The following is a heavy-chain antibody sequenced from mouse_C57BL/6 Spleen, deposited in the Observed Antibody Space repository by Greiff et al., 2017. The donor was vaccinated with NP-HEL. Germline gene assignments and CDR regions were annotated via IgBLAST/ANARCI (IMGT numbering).Heavy chain of an antibody. V-gene: IGHV1-80*01. CDR1: GYAFSSYW. CDR2: IYPGDGDT. J-gene: IGHJ3*01. D-gene: IGHD2-4*01. Sequence: QVHVKQSGAELVKPGASVKISCKASGYAFSSYWMNWVKQRPGKGLEWIGQIYPGDGDTNYNGKFKGKATLTADKSSSTAYMQLSSLTSEDSAVYFCARGGDDYEKAYWGQGTLVTVSA. CDR3: ARGGDDYEKAY.